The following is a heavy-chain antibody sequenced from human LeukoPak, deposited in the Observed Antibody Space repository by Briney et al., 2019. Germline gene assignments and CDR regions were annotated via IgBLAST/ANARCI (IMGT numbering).Heavy chain of an antibody. Sequence: GGSLRLSCAASGFTFNDYYMSWIRQAPGKGLEWLSYISGSGSTIYYADSVKGRFTISRGNAKNSLYLQMNSLRAEDTAVYYCARDRPDYSNPHWGQGTLVTVSS. CDR1: GFTFNDYY. CDR3: ARDRPDYSNPH. V-gene: IGHV3-11*04. D-gene: IGHD4-11*01. J-gene: IGHJ4*02. CDR2: ISGSGSTI.